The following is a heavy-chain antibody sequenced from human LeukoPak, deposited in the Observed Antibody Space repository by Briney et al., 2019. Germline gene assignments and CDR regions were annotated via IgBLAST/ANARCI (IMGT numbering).Heavy chain of an antibody. V-gene: IGHV3-23*01. CDR3: AKNGGSQCYSHLDS. CDR1: GFTFSNYA. J-gene: IGHJ4*02. Sequence: PGGSLRLSCAASGFTFSNYAMSWVRQAPGKGLEWVSSIRANGGITFYADSVNGRFTISRDNSKNTLYLQMNSLRAEDTALYYCAKNGGSQCYSHLDSWGQGTLVTVSS. D-gene: IGHD2-15*01. CDR2: IRANGGIT.